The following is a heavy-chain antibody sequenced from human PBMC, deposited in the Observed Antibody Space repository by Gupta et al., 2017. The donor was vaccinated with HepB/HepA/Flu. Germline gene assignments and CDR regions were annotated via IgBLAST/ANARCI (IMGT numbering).Heavy chain of an antibody. Sequence: QVQLQQWGAGLLKPSETLSLTCAVYGGSFSGYYWSWIRQPPGKGLEWIGEINHSGSTNYNPSLKSRVTISVDTSKNQFSLKLSSVTAADTAVYYCARGRRAVAGYFDYWGQGTLVTVSS. CDR2: INHSGST. CDR1: GGSFSGYY. V-gene: IGHV4-34*01. CDR3: ARGRRAVAGYFDY. D-gene: IGHD6-19*01. J-gene: IGHJ4*02.